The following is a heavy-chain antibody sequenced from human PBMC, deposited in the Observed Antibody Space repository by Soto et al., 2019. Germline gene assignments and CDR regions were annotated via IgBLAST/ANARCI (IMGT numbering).Heavy chain of an antibody. CDR2: INHSGST. V-gene: IGHV4-34*01. CDR3: ARGGGYCSSTSCYPYYDMDV. J-gene: IGHJ6*02. Sequence: QVQLQQWGAGLLKPSETLSLTCAVYGGSFSGYYWSWIRQPPGKGLEWIGEINHSGSTNYNPSLKSRVTISVDTSKNQFSHKLSSVTAADTAVYYCARGGGYCSSTSCYPYYDMDVWGQGTTVTVSS. CDR1: GGSFSGYY. D-gene: IGHD2-2*01.